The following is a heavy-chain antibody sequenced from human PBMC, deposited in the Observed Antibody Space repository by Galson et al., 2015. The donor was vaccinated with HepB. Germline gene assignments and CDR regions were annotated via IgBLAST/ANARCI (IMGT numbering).Heavy chain of an antibody. J-gene: IGHJ4*02. CDR1: GFTFSSYA. CDR3: AKVGFGQLWLLSY. V-gene: IGHV3-23*01. D-gene: IGHD5-18*01. CDR2: ISGSGGST. Sequence: SLRLSCAASGFTFSSYAMSWVRQAPGKGLEWVSAISGSGGSTYYADSVKGRFTISRDNSKNTLYLQMNSLRAEDTAVYYCAKVGFGQLWLLSYWGQGTLVTVSS.